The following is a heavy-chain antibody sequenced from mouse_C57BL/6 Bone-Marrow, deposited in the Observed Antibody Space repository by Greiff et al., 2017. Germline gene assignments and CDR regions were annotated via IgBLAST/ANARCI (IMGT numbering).Heavy chain of an antibody. J-gene: IGHJ1*03. D-gene: IGHD2-5*01. Sequence: QVQLQQPGAELVKPGASVKLSCKASGYTFTSYWITWVKQRPGQGLEWIGEIYPGSGSTNYNEKFKSKATLTVDTSSSTAYMQLSSLTSEDSAVYYCARRYYSNYWYFDVWGTGTTVTVSA. CDR1: GYTFTSYW. V-gene: IGHV1-55*01. CDR3: ARRYYSNYWYFDV. CDR2: IYPGSGST.